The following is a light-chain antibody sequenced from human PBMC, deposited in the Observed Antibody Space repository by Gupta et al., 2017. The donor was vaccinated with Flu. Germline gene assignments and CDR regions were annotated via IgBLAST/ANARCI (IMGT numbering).Light chain of an antibody. V-gene: IGKV1-33*01. CDR3: QQYDNPPPT. Sequence: PSSLSASVGDRVTITCQASQDISSYLNWYQQKPGKAPRLLIYDVSNLETGVPSRFSGSGSGTEFTFSISSLHPEDIATYYCQQYDNPPPTFGQGTRLEIK. J-gene: IGKJ5*01. CDR1: QDISSY. CDR2: DVS.